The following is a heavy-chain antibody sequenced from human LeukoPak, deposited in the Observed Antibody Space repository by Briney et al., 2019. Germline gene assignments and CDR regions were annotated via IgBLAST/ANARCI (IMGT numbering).Heavy chain of an antibody. D-gene: IGHD1-1*01. Sequence: GGSLRLSCAASGFTFSGFWMSWVRQAPGKGLECVANIKEDGGEKNYVDSVKGRFIISRDNAKNSLHLQMNSLRAEDTAVYYCAKHDGFSFDFWGQGNLVIVSS. CDR3: AKHDGFSFDF. J-gene: IGHJ4*02. CDR1: GFTFSGFW. CDR2: IKEDGGEK. V-gene: IGHV3-7*03.